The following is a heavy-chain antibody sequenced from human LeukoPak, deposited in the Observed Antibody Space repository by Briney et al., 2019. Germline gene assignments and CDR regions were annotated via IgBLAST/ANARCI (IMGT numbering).Heavy chain of an antibody. D-gene: IGHD3-10*01. V-gene: IGHV4-4*07. Sequence: PGGSLRLSCAASGFTFSSYWMTWVRQPAGKGLEWIGRMYTTGNTDYNPSLKSRVTISVDTSKNQFSLKLSSVSAADTAVYYCARDRGISVARGVPSWFDPWGQGTLVTVSS. J-gene: IGHJ5*02. CDR1: GFTFSSYW. CDR3: ARDRGISVARGVPSWFDP. CDR2: MYTTGNT.